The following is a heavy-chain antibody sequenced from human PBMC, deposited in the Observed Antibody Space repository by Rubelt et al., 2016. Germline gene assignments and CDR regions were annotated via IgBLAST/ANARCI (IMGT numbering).Heavy chain of an antibody. J-gene: IGHJ4*02. Sequence: QVQLQESGPGLVKPSETLSLTCTVSGGSISSYYWSWIRQPPGKGLEWIGYIYYSGSTNYNPSLKSRVTISIDTSKTQFSLKWGSVTAADRAVYYCARASSGSPRFGFDYWGQGTLVTVSS. CDR2: IYYSGST. CDR3: ARASSGSPRFGFDY. CDR1: GGSISSYY. V-gene: IGHV4-59*01. D-gene: IGHD6-25*01.